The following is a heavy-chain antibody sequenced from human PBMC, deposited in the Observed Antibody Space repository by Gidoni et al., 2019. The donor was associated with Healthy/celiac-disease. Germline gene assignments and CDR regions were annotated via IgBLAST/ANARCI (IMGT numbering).Heavy chain of an antibody. CDR1: GGSFSGYY. J-gene: IGHJ6*02. D-gene: IGHD6-19*01. CDR2: INPSGST. Sequence: QVQLQQWGAGMLKPSETLSLTCAVYGGSFSGYYWSWSRQPPGKGLEWIGEINPSGSTNHNPSLKSRVTISVDTAKNQFSLKLSSVTAADTAVYYCARVGYSSGWSDYYYGMDVWGQGTTVTVSS. V-gene: IGHV4-34*01. CDR3: ARVGYSSGWSDYYYGMDV.